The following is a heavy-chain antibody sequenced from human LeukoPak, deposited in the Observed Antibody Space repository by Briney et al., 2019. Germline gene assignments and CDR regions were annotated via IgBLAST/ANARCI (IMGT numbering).Heavy chain of an antibody. D-gene: IGHD6-19*01. CDR1: GFTFSNYW. CDR2: INSDGINT. Sequence: GGSLRLSCAASGFTFSNYWMHWVRQAPGKGLVWVSRINSDGINTSYADSVKGRFTISRDNAKNSLYLQMNSLRAEDTAVYYCARDRDSSGWGATAFDYWGQGTLVTVSS. CDR3: ARDRDSSGWGATAFDY. J-gene: IGHJ4*02. V-gene: IGHV3-74*01.